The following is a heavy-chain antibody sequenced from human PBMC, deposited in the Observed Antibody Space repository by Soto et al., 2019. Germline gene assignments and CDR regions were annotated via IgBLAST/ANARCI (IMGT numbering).Heavy chain of an antibody. CDR3: AKEFRYYGSGSYLDY. V-gene: IGHV3-23*01. Sequence: VGSLRLSCAASGFTFSSYAMSWVRQAPGKGLEWVSAISGSGGSTYYADSVKGRFTISRDNSKNTLYLQMNSLRAEDTAVYYCAKEFRYYGSGSYLDYWGQGTLVTVSS. CDR1: GFTFSSYA. J-gene: IGHJ4*02. CDR2: ISGSGGST. D-gene: IGHD3-10*01.